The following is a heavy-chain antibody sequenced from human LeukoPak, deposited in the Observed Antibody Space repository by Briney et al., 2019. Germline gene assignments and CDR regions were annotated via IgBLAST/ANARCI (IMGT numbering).Heavy chain of an antibody. D-gene: IGHD3-22*01. CDR2: ISSSSSYI. J-gene: IGHJ4*02. CDR3: AKDGYYYDSSGYYYGEIDY. V-gene: IGHV3-21*04. CDR1: GFTFSSYS. Sequence: GGSLRLSCAASGFTFSSYSMNWVRQAPGKGLEWVSSISSSSSYIYYADSVKGRFTISRDNSKNTLYLQMNSLRAEDTAVYYCAKDGYYYDSSGYYYGEIDYWGQGTLVTVSS.